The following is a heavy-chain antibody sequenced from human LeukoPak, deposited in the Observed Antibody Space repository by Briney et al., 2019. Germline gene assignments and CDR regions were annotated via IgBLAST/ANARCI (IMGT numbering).Heavy chain of an antibody. J-gene: IGHJ4*02. D-gene: IGHD1-7*01. V-gene: IGHV1-24*01. CDR1: GYTLTELS. Sequence: ASVKVSCKVSGYTLTELSIHWVRQAPGKGLEWMGGFDPEDGETIYAQKFQGRVTMTEDTSTDTAYMELSSLRSEDTAVYYCATEADTRGGNWNYVFDYWGQGTLVTVSS. CDR3: ATEADTRGGNWNYVFDY. CDR2: FDPEDGET.